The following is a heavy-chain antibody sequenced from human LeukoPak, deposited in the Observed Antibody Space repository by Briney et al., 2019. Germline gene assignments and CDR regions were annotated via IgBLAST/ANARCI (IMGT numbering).Heavy chain of an antibody. D-gene: IGHD2-2*01. Sequence: GGSLRLSCAASGFTFSSYSMNWVRQAPGKGLEWVSSISSSSSYIYYADSVKGRFTISRDNAKNSLYLQTNSLRAEDTAVYYCAKKGDIVVVPVDYWGQGTLVTVSS. CDR2: ISSSSSYI. CDR1: GFTFSSYS. V-gene: IGHV3-21*04. J-gene: IGHJ4*02. CDR3: AKKGDIVVVPVDY.